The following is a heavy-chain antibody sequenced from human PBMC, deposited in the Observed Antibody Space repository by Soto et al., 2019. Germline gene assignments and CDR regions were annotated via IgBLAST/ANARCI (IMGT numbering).Heavy chain of an antibody. V-gene: IGHV1-69*01. D-gene: IGHD3-16*01. Sequence: QVQLVQSGAEVKKPGSSVKVSCKASGGTFSSYAISWVRQAPGQGLEWMGGIIPIFGTANYAKKFQGRVTITADEYTSTAYMELSSLRSEDTAVYYCARDRGGSTPYYYYYGMDVWGQGTTVTVSS. CDR1: GGTFSSYA. J-gene: IGHJ6*02. CDR3: ARDRGGSTPYYYYYGMDV. CDR2: IIPIFGTA.